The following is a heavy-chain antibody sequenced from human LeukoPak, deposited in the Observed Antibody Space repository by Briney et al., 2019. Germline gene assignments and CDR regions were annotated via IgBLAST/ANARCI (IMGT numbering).Heavy chain of an antibody. Sequence: NPSETLSLTCAVSGYSISIGYYWGWIRQPPGKGLEWIGSIYHSGSTYYNPSLKSRVTRSVDTSKNQFSLKLSSVTAADTAVYYCARHESPGGATIHWGQGTLVTVSS. V-gene: IGHV4-38-2*01. CDR2: IYHSGST. CDR1: GYSISIGYY. CDR3: ARHESPGGATIH. D-gene: IGHD1-26*01. J-gene: IGHJ4*02.